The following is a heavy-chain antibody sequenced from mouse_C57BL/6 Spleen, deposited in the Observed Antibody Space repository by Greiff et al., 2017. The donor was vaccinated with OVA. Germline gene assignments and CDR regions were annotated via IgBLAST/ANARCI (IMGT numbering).Heavy chain of an antibody. D-gene: IGHD1-1*01. CDR1: GYAFSSSW. Sequence: VQLVESGPELVKPGASVKISCKASGYAFSSSWMNWVKQRPGKGLEWIGRIYPGDGDTNYNGKFKGKATLTADKSSSTAYMQLSSLTSEDSAVYFCARGYGSFYAMDYWGQGTSVTVSS. V-gene: IGHV1-82*01. CDR2: IYPGDGDT. CDR3: ARGYGSFYAMDY. J-gene: IGHJ4*01.